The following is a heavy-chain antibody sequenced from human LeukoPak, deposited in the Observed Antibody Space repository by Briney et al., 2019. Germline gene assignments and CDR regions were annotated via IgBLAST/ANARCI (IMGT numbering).Heavy chain of an antibody. J-gene: IGHJ4*02. V-gene: IGHV4-34*01. D-gene: IGHD2-21*01. CDR3: ARLWSDY. CDR1: GGSFSGYY. CDR2: INHSGST. Sequence: PSETLSLTCAVYGGSFSGYYWSWIRQPPGKGLEWIGEINHSGSTNYNPSLKSRVTISVDTSKNQFSLKLSSVTAADTAVYYCARLWSDYWGQGTLVTVSS.